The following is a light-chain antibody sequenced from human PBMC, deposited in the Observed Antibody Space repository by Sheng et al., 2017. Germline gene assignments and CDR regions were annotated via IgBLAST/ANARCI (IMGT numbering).Light chain of an antibody. Sequence: EIVLTQSPGTLSLSPGERATLSCRASQSVSSSYLAWYQQKPGQAPRLLIYGASSRATGIPDRFSGSGSGTDFTXTISRLEPEDFAVYYCQQYGSSPSTFGGGTKVEIK. J-gene: IGKJ4*01. CDR1: QSVSSSY. CDR3: QQYGSSPST. CDR2: GAS. V-gene: IGKV3-20*01.